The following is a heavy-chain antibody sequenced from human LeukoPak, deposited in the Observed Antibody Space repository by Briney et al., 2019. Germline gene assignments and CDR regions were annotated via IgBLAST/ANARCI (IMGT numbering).Heavy chain of an antibody. CDR3: ARGTYPGSSGSDDAFDI. CDR1: GGSFSGYY. V-gene: IGHV4-34*01. CDR2: INHSGST. D-gene: IGHD3-10*01. Sequence: RTSETLSLTCAVYGGSFSGYYWSWIRQPPGKGLEWIGEINHSGSTNYNPSLKSRVTISVDTSKNQFSLKLSSVTAADTAVYYCARGTYPGSSGSDDAFDIWGQGTMVTVSS. J-gene: IGHJ3*02.